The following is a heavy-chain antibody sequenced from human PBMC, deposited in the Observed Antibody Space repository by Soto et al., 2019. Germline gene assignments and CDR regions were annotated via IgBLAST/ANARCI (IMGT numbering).Heavy chain of an antibody. J-gene: IGHJ6*02. V-gene: IGHV4-34*01. CDR3: ARGRDWLVYYYYYGMDV. CDR2: INHSGST. CDR1: GGSFSGYY. D-gene: IGHD3-9*01. Sequence: QVQLQQWGAGLLKPSETLSLTCAVYGGSFSGYYWSWIRQPPGKGLEWIGEINHSGSTNYNPSLKSRVTISVDTSKNQFSLKLSSVTAADTAVYYCARGRDWLVYYYYYGMDVWGQGTTVTVSS.